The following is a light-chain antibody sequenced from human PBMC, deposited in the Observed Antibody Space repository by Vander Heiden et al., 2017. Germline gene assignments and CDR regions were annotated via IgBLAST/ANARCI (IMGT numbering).Light chain of an antibody. CDR3: QQRHSAPYT. CDR1: QSIDSS. V-gene: IGKV1-39*01. J-gene: IGKJ2*01. CDR2: TAY. Sequence: DIQMAQSPSSLSASIGDRVTITCRASQSIDSSLNWFQQKPGKAPKLLIYTAYSLQSGVPSRFNGSGSATEFTLTISSLQAEDFATYFCQQRHSAPYTFGQGTKVDMK.